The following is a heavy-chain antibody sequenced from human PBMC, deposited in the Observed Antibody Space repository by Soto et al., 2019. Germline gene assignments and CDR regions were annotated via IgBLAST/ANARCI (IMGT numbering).Heavy chain of an antibody. Sequence: GGSLRLSCAASGFTFSSYGMHWVRQAPGKGLEWVAVISYDGSNKYYADSVKGRFTISRDNSKNTLYLQMNSLRAEETAVYYWAKSASGYSYCYYMDVWGKGTTVTVSS. J-gene: IGHJ6*03. CDR1: GFTFSSYG. CDR3: AKSASGYSYCYYMDV. CDR2: ISYDGSNK. V-gene: IGHV3-30*18.